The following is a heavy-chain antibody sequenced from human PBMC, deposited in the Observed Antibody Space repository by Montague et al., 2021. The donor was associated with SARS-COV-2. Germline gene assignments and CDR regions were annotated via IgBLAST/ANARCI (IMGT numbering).Heavy chain of an antibody. CDR1: GFSFNDYW. CDR2: IRQDGSET. CDR3: AKGYTGDWDHYLDY. D-gene: IGHD6-19*01. Sequence: SLSLSCAASGFSFNDYWMSWVRQAPGKGLEWVANIRQDGSETNHVDSVXGRFTVSRDNARNSLFLQMDSLSTEDTAVYYCAKGYTGDWDHYLDYWGQGTLVTVSS. V-gene: IGHV3-7*01. J-gene: IGHJ4*02.